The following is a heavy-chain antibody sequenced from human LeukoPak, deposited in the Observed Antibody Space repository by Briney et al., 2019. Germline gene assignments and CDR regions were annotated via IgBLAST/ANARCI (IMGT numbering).Heavy chain of an antibody. CDR2: IYTSGST. V-gene: IGHV4-61*02. J-gene: IGHJ4*02. Sequence: PSETLSLTCTVSGGSISSGSYYWRWIRQPAGKGLEWIGRIYTSGSTNYNPSLKSRVTMSVDTSKNQFSLKLSSVTAADTAVYYCAREDGGHFDYWGQGTLVTVSS. D-gene: IGHD4-23*01. CDR1: GGSISSGSYY. CDR3: AREDGGHFDY.